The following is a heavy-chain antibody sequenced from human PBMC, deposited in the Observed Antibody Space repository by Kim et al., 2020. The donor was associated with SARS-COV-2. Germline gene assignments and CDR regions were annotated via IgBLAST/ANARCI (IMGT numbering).Heavy chain of an antibody. CDR2: INAGNGNT. J-gene: IGHJ6*02. V-gene: IGHV1-3*01. D-gene: IGHD4-4*01. CDR3: ARDSDYSNYYYYGMDV. CDR1: GYTFTSYA. Sequence: ASVKVSCKASGYTFTSYAMHWVRQAPGQRLEWMGWINAGNGNTKYSQKFQGRVTITRDTSASTAYMELSSLRSEDTAVYYCARDSDYSNYYYYGMDVWGQGTTVTVSS.